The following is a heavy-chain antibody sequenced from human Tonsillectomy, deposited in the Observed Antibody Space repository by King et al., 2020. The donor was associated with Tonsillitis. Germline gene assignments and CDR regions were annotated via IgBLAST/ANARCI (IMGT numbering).Heavy chain of an antibody. J-gene: IGHJ6*02. Sequence: LVESGGGVVQPGRSLSLSCAASGFSFRNYGIHWVRQAPGKGLEWVAIIPYDGSNKYYADSVKGRFTVSRDNSKNTQYLQMNSLRVEDTAVYYCAKEIAAAGDSYYSYGMDVWGQGTAVTVSS. V-gene: IGHV3-30*18. CDR2: IPYDGSNK. CDR3: AKEIAAAGDSYYSYGMDV. D-gene: IGHD6-13*01. CDR1: GFSFRNYG.